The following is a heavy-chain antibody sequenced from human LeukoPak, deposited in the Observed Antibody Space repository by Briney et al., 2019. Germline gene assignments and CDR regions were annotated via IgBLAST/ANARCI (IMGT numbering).Heavy chain of an antibody. J-gene: IGHJ4*02. V-gene: IGHV4-30-2*01. CDR1: GGSISSGGYS. CDR2: IYHSGST. D-gene: IGHD2-2*01. CDR3: ARDRCSSTSCYFDY. Sequence: PSQTLSLTCAVSGGSISSGGYSWSWIRQPPGKGLEWIGYIYHSGSTYYNPSLKSRVTISVDRSKNQFSLKLSSVTAADTAVYYCARDRCSSTSCYFDYWGQGTLVTVSS.